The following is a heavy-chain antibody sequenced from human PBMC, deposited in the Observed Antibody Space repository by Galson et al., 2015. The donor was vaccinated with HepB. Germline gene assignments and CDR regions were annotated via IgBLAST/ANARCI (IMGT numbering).Heavy chain of an antibody. CDR1: GFTFNSYG. Sequence: SLRLSCAASGFTFNSYGMHWVRQAPGKGLEWVAVISYDGSNKYYADSVKGRFTISRDNSKNTLYLQVNSLRVEDTAVYYCAKRSLDSSMWTTLDHWGQGTLVTVSS. D-gene: IGHD6-13*01. J-gene: IGHJ4*02. CDR2: ISYDGSNK. CDR3: AKRSLDSSMWTTLDH. V-gene: IGHV3-30*18.